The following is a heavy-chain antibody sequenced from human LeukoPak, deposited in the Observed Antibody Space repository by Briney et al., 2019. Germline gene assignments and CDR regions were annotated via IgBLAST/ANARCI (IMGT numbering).Heavy chain of an antibody. CDR2: ICGCGCSK. CDR1: GLTFRCYA. Sequence: GGPLRLSCAPSGLTFRCYALSELRQAPRRGLAWVSAICGCGCSKQYQDAVKGRFTISRNNSKNTLDLQMNNLRAEDTAVYYCATDIVVVPAARREDIVVGVAAAPIYYWGQGTLVTVSS. J-gene: IGHJ4*02. V-gene: IGHV3-23*01. CDR3: ATDIVVVPAARREDIVVGVAAAPIYY. D-gene: IGHD2-2*01.